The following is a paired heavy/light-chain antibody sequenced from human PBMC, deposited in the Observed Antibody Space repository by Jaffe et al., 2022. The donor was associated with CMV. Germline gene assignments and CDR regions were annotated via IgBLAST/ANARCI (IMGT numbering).Heavy chain of an antibody. V-gene: IGHV4-34*01. J-gene: IGHJ5*02. D-gene: IGHD6-13*01. CDR2: INHSGST. CDR1: GGSFSGYY. Sequence: QVQLQQWGAGLLKPSETLSLTCAVYGGSFSGYYWSWIRQPPGKGLEWIGEINHSGSTNYNPSLKSRVTISVDTSKNQFSLKLSSVTAADTAVYYCARDYDTGYSSSWYKPVVTHWFDPWGQGTLVTVSS. CDR3: ARDYDTGYSSSWYKPVVTHWFDP.
Light chain of an antibody. CDR1: QSISSY. J-gene: IGKJ5*01. CDR3: QQSYSTPG. CDR2: AAS. V-gene: IGKV1-39*01. Sequence: DIQMTQSPSSLSASVGDRVTITCRASQSISSYLNWYQQKPGKAPKLLIYAASSLQSGVPSRFSGSGSGTDFTLTISSLQPEDFATYYCQQSYSTPGFGQGTRLEIK.